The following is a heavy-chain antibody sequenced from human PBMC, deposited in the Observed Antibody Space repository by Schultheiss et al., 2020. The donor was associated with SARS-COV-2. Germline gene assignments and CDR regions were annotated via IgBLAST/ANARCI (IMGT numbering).Heavy chain of an antibody. CDR3: AKSGTSDIVVVPAARFYYYYYGMDV. V-gene: IGHV3-30-3*02. CDR1: GFTFSSYA. CDR2: ISYDGSNK. Sequence: GGSLRLSCAASGFTFSSYAMHWVRQAPGKGLEWVAVISYDGSNKYYADSVKGRFTISRDNSKNTLYLQMNSLRAEDTAVYYCAKSGTSDIVVVPAARFYYYYYGMDVWGQGTTVTVSS. D-gene: IGHD2-2*01. J-gene: IGHJ6*02.